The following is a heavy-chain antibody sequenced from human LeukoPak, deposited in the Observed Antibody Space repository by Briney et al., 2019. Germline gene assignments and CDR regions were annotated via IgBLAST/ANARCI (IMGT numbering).Heavy chain of an antibody. CDR3: ARGNDYYDSSGPNWFDP. CDR2: IYYSGST. J-gene: IGHJ5*02. Sequence: PSETLSLTCTVSGGSISSYYWSWIRQPPGKGLEWIGYIYYSGSTNYNPSLKSRVTISVDTSKNQFSLKLSSVTAADTAVYYCARGNDYYDSSGPNWFDPWGQGTLVTVSS. CDR1: GGSISSYY. V-gene: IGHV4-59*01. D-gene: IGHD3-22*01.